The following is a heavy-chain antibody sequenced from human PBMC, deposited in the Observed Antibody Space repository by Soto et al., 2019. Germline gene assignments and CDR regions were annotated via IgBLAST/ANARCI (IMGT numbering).Heavy chain of an antibody. J-gene: IGHJ3*02. V-gene: IGHV4-34*01. CDR3: ARISSGYYYGAFDI. CDR2: INHSGST. CDR1: GGSISSYY. Sequence: SETLSLTCTVSGGSISSYYWSWIRQPPGKGLEWIGEINHSGSTNYNPSLKSRVTISVDTSKNQFSLKLSSVTAADTAVYYCARISSGYYYGAFDIWGQGTMVTVSS. D-gene: IGHD3-22*01.